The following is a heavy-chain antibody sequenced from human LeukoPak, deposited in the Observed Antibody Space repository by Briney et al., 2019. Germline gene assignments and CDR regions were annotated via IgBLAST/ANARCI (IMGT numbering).Heavy chain of an antibody. J-gene: IGHJ5*02. D-gene: IGHD6-6*01. CDR2: INYRGTT. CDR3: AGYSSSSGRHDP. V-gene: IGHV4-39*01. Sequence: SETLSLTCTVSGDSISSSGYYWDWIRQAPGQGLEWIATINYRGTTYYSPSLKSRVTISIDTSKNHFSLKLTSTTAADTAVYFCAGYSSSSGRHDPWGQGTVVTVSS. CDR1: GDSISSSGYY.